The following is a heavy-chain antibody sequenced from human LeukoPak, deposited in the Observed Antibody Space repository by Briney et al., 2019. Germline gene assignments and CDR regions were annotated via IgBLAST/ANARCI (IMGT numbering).Heavy chain of an antibody. CDR1: SGSISSYY. V-gene: IGHV4-59*08. D-gene: IGHD4-23*01. J-gene: IGHJ4*02. CDR2: IYYSGST. CDR3: ARQDGGNVDY. Sequence: PSETLSLTCTVSSGSISSYYWSWIRQPPGKGLEWIGYIYYSGSTNYNPSLKSRVTISVDTSKNQFSLKLSSVTAADTAVYYCARQDGGNVDYWGQGTLVTVSS.